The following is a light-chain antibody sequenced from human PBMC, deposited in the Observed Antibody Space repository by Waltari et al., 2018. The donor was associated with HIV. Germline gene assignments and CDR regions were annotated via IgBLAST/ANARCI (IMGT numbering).Light chain of an antibody. CDR2: DDR. CDR1: NIGTKS. CDR3: QVWDGSSDHWV. Sequence: SYVLTQPPSVSVAPGQTARITCGGDNIGTKSVHWYQQNPGQVPVLVVYDDRDRPSGIPERFSGSNSGNTATLTVSRVEVGDEADYYCQVWDGSSDHWVFGGGTKLTVL. V-gene: IGLV3-21*02. J-gene: IGLJ3*02.